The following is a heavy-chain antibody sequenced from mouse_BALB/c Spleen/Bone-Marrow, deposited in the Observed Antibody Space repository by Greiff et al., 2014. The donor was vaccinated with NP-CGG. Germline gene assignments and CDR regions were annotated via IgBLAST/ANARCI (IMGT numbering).Heavy chain of an antibody. CDR3: GRSGYYGSSYFDV. V-gene: IGHV1-37*01. CDR2: INPYNGDT. CDR1: YSFTGYF. D-gene: IGHD1-1*01. Sequence: YSFTGYFMNWVKQSHGKSLEWIGRINPYNGDTFYNQKFKGKATLTVDKSSSTAHMELLSLTSEDSAVYYCGRSGYYGSSYFDVWGAGTTVTVSS. J-gene: IGHJ1*01.